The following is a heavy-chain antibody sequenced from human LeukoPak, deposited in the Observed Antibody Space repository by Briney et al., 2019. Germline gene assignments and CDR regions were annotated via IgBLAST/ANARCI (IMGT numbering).Heavy chain of an antibody. CDR3: ARLLSGTTEDWFDT. D-gene: IGHD1-7*01. Sequence: ASVRISCKTSGYSFTGFSIHWVRQAPGRGLEWLGWINPNNGYTSFAQKFQGRGTMTRDTSITTASLELSSLTSDDTAIYYCARLLSGTTEDWFDTWGRGTLVTVSS. CDR2: INPNNGYT. J-gene: IGHJ5*02. CDR1: GYSFTGFS. V-gene: IGHV1-2*02.